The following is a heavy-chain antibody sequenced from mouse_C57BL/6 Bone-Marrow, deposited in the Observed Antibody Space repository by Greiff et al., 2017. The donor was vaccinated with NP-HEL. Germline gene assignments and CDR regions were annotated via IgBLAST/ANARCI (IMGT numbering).Heavy chain of an antibody. Sequence: EVMLVESGGGLVQPGGSLSLSCAASGFTFTDYYMSWVRQPPGKALEWLGFIRNKANGYTNEYSASVKGRFTISRDNSQSILYLQMNALRAEDSATYYCASHYYGSRYWYFDVWGTGTTVTVSS. J-gene: IGHJ1*03. D-gene: IGHD1-1*01. CDR3: ASHYYGSRYWYFDV. V-gene: IGHV7-3*01. CDR2: IRNKANGYTN. CDR1: GFTFTDYY.